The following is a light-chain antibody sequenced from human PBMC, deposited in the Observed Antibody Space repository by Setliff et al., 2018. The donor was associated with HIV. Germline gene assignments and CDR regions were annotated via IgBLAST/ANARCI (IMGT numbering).Light chain of an antibody. CDR1: SSNIGVNV. J-gene: IGLJ1*01. CDR3: AVWDNGLKGYV. CDR2: NNY. V-gene: IGLV1-44*01. Sequence: QSALSQPPSASGTPGQRVTISCSGSSSNIGVNVVNWYQHLPGTSPKLLIYNNYQRPSGVPDRFSGSKSGSSGSLAISGLPSEDEADYYCAVWDNGLKGYVFGTGTKVTVL.